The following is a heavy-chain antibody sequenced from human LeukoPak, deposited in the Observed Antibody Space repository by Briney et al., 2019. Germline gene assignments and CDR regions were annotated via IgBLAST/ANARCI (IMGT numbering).Heavy chain of an antibody. CDR3: ARAYPALGTAAAGDQ. J-gene: IGHJ4*02. V-gene: IGHV3-21*01. CDR2: IRYRSSPI. Sequence: PGGSLRLSCTASGFTFSDCDMSWVRQAPGKGLEWVSSIRYRSSPIYYADSVKGRFTISRDNAKNSLYLQMDSLRAGDTAVYYCARAYPALGTAAAGDQWGQGTLITVSS. CDR1: GFTFSDCD. D-gene: IGHD6-13*01.